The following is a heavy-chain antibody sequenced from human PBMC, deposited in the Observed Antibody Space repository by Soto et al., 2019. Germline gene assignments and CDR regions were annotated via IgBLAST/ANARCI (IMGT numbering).Heavy chain of an antibody. Sequence: SETLCLTCPVSGGYISSYYLSWIRLPPGKGLEWIGYIYYSGSTNHNPSLKSRVTISVDTSKNQFSLKLSSVTAADTAVYYCARERPDGSRLDPWGQGTLVTVPQ. CDR2: IYYSGST. CDR1: GGYISSYY. CDR3: ARERPDGSRLDP. J-gene: IGHJ5*02. V-gene: IGHV4-59*12. D-gene: IGHD6-13*01.